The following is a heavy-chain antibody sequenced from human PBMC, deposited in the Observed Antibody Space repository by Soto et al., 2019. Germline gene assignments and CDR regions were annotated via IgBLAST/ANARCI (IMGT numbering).Heavy chain of an antibody. Sequence: QVQLVQSGAEVKKPGSSVKVSCKASGGVFRNYAINWVRQAPGQGLEWMGGIIPVFGTADYPQKFQGRVTITADESTTTAYMELTSLKTEDTAVYYCAKVRYSSPMGYYYGMDVWGQGTAVTVSS. CDR3: AKVRYSSPMGYYYGMDV. J-gene: IGHJ6*02. D-gene: IGHD6-19*01. CDR1: GGVFRNYA. CDR2: IIPVFGTA. V-gene: IGHV1-69*01.